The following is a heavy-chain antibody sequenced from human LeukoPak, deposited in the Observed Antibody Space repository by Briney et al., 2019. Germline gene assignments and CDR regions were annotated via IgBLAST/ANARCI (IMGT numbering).Heavy chain of an antibody. D-gene: IGHD3-3*01. V-gene: IGHV1-69*06. Sequence: ASVKVSCKASGGTFSSYAISWVRRAPGQGLEWMGGIIPIFGTANYAQKFQGRVTITADKSTSTAYMELSSLRSEDTAVYYCARAPRGVVTHNFDYWGQGTLVTVSS. CDR1: GGTFSSYA. CDR3: ARAPRGVVTHNFDY. CDR2: IIPIFGTA. J-gene: IGHJ4*02.